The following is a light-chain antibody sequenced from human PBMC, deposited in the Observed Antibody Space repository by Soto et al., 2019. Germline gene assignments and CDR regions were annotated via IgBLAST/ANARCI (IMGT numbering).Light chain of an antibody. CDR3: HQYNDAPWT. CDR2: AAS. V-gene: IGKV1-27*01. J-gene: IGKJ1*01. Sequence: DIQMTQSPSSLSASVGDRVTITCRASQGISNYLAWYQQKPGKVPKLLIYAASTLQSGVPSRFSGSGSGADFTITISSMQPEDVATYSCHQYNDAPWTFGPGTKVEIK. CDR1: QGISNY.